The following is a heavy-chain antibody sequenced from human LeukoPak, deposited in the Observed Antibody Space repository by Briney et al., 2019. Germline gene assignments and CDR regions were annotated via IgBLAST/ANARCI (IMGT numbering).Heavy chain of an antibody. V-gene: IGHV4-59*01. J-gene: IGHJ6*02. CDR2: IYYSGCT. CDR1: GGSISSYY. Sequence: SETLSLTCTVPGGSISSYYWSWIRQPPGKGLEWIGYIYYSGCTNYNPSLKSRVTISIDTSKNQFSLRLSSVTAADTAVYYCARDTHYYGVDVWGQGTTVTVSS. CDR3: ARDTHYYGVDV.